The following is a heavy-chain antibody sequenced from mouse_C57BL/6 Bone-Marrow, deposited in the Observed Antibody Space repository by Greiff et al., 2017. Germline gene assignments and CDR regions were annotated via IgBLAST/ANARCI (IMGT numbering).Heavy chain of an antibody. CDR3: ARDSSGYYAMDY. CDR2: IYPRSGNT. Sequence: VQLKEVGEERARPVASVKLSCKASGYTFTSYGISWVKQRTGQGLEWIGEIYPRSGNTYYNEKFKGKATLTADKSSSTAYMELRSLTSEDSAVYFCARDSSGYYAMDYWGQGTSVTVSS. D-gene: IGHD3-2*02. J-gene: IGHJ4*01. V-gene: IGHV1-81*01. CDR1: GYTFTSYG.